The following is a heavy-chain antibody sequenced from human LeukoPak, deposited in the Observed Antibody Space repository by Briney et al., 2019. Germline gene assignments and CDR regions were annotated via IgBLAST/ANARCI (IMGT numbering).Heavy chain of an antibody. CDR2: IYHSGST. J-gene: IGHJ4*02. V-gene: IGHV4-38-2*02. CDR3: ARDHFITMVRGAETYFDY. Sequence: SETLSLTCTVSGYSISSGYYWGWIRQPPGKGLEWIGSIYHSGSTYYNPSLKSRVTISVDTSKNQFSLKLSSVTAADTAVYYCARDHFITMVRGAETYFDYWGQGTLVTVSS. CDR1: GYSISSGYY. D-gene: IGHD3-10*01.